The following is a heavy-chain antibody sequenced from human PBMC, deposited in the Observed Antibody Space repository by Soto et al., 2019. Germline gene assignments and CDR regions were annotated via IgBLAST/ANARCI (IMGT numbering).Heavy chain of an antibody. CDR1: GGSISSYY. V-gene: IGHV4-59*08. CDR2: IYYSGST. Sequence: QVQLQESGPGLVKPSETLSLTCTVSGGSISSYYWSWIRQPPGKGLEWIGYIYYSGSTNYNPSLKRRVTRSVDTTKNRFALTLSSVTAADTAVYYCARFNWYFDLWGRGTLVTVSS. J-gene: IGHJ2*01. CDR3: ARFNWYFDL.